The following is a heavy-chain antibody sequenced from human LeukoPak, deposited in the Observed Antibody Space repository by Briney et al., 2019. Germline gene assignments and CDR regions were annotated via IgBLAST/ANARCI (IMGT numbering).Heavy chain of an antibody. J-gene: IGHJ4*02. CDR3: AKMPVSYSSGWSTFDY. D-gene: IGHD6-19*01. V-gene: IGHV3-23*01. CDR1: GFTFRSYA. Sequence: GGSLRLSCAASGFTFRSYAMSWVRQTPGKGLEWVSGISDSGGSTYYADSVKGRFTISRDNSKNTLYLQMNSLRAEDTAIYYCAKMPVSYSSGWSTFDYWGQGTLVTVSS. CDR2: ISDSGGST.